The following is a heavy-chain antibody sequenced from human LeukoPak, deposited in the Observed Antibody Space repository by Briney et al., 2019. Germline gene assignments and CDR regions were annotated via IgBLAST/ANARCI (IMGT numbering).Heavy chain of an antibody. J-gene: IGHJ5*02. Sequence: ASVKVSCKASGYTFTSYGINWVRQAPGQGLEWMGRISPYNGHTNYTQKLQGRVTMTTDTSTTTAYMELRSMRSDDTAVYYCARGRPESPFDPWGQGTLVTVSS. D-gene: IGHD1-1*01. V-gene: IGHV1-18*01. CDR3: ARGRPESPFDP. CDR2: ISPYNGHT. CDR1: GYTFTSYG.